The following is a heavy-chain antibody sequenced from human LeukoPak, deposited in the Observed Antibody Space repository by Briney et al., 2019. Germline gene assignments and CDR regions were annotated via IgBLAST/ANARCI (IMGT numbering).Heavy chain of an antibody. V-gene: IGHV3-7*04. D-gene: IGHD6-13*01. CDR2: ISPDGSEK. J-gene: IGHJ4*02. CDR3: ARGGSSRFDQ. CDR1: GFTFTTYW. Sequence: QSGGSLRLSCAASGFTFTTYWMSWARQAPGKGLEWVAKISPDGSEKYYVDSVKGRFTISRDNAKNSLDLQMSSLRADDTAVYYCARGGSSRFDQWGQGTLVTVSS.